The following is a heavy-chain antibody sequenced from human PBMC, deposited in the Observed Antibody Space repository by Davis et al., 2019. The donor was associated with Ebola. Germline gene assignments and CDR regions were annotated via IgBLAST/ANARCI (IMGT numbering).Heavy chain of an antibody. J-gene: IGHJ4*02. V-gene: IGHV3-30*03. CDR2: VSYDGSDT. CDR3: AGKDYYFDC. Sequence: SCSASGFTFSSYDMHWVRQAPGKGLEWVAAVSYDGSDTYYGDSVKGRFTISRDNSRNTVYLQMWSLTIEDTAVYYCAGKDYYFDCWGQGTLVAVSS. CDR1: GFTFSSYD.